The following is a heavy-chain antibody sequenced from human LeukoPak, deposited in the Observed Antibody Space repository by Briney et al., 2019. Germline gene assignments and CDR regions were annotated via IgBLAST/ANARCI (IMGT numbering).Heavy chain of an antibody. CDR3: ARDYTEGITWYYYFDY. CDR2: LSVGGGDT. CDR1: GFTLSSYS. D-gene: IGHD3-16*01. J-gene: IGHJ4*02. V-gene: IGHV3-23*01. Sequence: GGSLSLSCAASGFTLSSYSMSWVRQAPGKGLEWVAALSVGGGDTYYADSVKGRFTISRDISKSTLYLQMNGLRAEDTATYYCARDYTEGITWYYYFDYWGQGTLVSVSS.